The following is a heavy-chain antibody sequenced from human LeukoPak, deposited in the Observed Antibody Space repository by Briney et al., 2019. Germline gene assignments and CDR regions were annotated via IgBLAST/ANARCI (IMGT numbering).Heavy chain of an antibody. Sequence: ASVKVSCKASGYTFTSYGISWVRQAPGQGLEWMGWISAYNGNTNYAQKLQGRVTMTTDTSTSTAYMELRSLRSDDTAVYYCARDQTGYCSSTSCGGGFDYWGQGTLVTVSS. CDR3: ARDQTGYCSSTSCGGGFDY. J-gene: IGHJ4*02. CDR1: GYTFTSYG. V-gene: IGHV1-18*01. CDR2: ISAYNGNT. D-gene: IGHD2-2*01.